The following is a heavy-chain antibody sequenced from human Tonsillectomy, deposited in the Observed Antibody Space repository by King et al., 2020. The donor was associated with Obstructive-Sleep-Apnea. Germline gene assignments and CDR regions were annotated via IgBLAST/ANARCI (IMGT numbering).Heavy chain of an antibody. J-gene: IGHJ4*02. CDR3: ARDTIRYYDVSGYDK. CDR2: IWYDGSNK. Sequence: VQLVESGGGVVQPGRSLRLSCAASGCTFSSYGMHWVRQAPGKVLEVVAVIWYDGSNKYYADSVKGRFTISRDNSKNTLYLQMNSLRAEDSAVYYCARDTIRYYDVSGYDKRGQTTLVTVSS. V-gene: IGHV3-33*01. D-gene: IGHD3-22*01. CDR1: GCTFSSYG.